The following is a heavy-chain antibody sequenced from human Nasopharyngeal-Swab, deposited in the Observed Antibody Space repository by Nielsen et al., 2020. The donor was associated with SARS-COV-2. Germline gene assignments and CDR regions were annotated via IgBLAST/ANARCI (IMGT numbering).Heavy chain of an antibody. CDR1: GFTFSSYW. CDR2: INSDGSST. CDR3: ARGISGGVFHWYFDL. D-gene: IGHD2-8*02. Sequence: LSLTCAASGFTFSSYWMHWVRQAPGKGLVWVSRINSDGSSTSYADSVKGRFTISRDNAKNTLYLQMNSLRAEDTAVYYCARGISGGVFHWYFDLWGRGTLVTVSS. J-gene: IGHJ2*01. V-gene: IGHV3-74*01.